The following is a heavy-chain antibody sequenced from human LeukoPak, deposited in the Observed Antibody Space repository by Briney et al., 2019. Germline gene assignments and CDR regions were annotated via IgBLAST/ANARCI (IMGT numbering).Heavy chain of an antibody. D-gene: IGHD5-12*01. J-gene: IGHJ4*02. CDR2: IIPIFGTA. Sequence: SVKVSCKASGGTFSSYAISWERQAPGQGLEWMGGIIPIFGTANYAQKFQGRVTITADESTSTAYMELSSLRSEDTAVYYCARGSDPDIVATTPGIGYWGQGTLVTVSS. CDR1: GGTFSSYA. V-gene: IGHV1-69*13. CDR3: ARGSDPDIVATTPGIGY.